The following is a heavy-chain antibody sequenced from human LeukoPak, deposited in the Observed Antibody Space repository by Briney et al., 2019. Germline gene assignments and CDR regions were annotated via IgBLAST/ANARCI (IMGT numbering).Heavy chain of an antibody. CDR1: GYTFTGYY. D-gene: IGHD1-26*01. CDR2: INPNSGGT. CDR3: ARDPAEVGATTGFDY. Sequence: ASVKVSCKASGYTFTGYYMHWVRQAPGQGLEWMGWINPNSGGTNYAQKFQGWVTMTRDTSISTAYMELSRLRSDDTAVYYCARDPAEVGATTGFDYWGQGTLVTVSS. J-gene: IGHJ4*02. V-gene: IGHV1-2*04.